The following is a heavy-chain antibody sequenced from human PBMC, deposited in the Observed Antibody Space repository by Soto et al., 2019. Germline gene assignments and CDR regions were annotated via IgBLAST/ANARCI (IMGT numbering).Heavy chain of an antibody. V-gene: IGHV4-59*01. CDR2: IYYSGST. D-gene: IGHD3-3*01. J-gene: IGHJ6*03. CDR1: GGSISSYY. CDR3: ARQNYDFWSGYYGPDYYYYMDV. Sequence: SETLSLTCTVSGGSISSYYWSWIRQPPGKGLEWIGYIYYSGSTNYNPSLKSRVTISVDTSKNQFSLKLSSVTAADTAVYYCARQNYDFWSGYYGPDYYYYMDVWGKGTTVTVS.